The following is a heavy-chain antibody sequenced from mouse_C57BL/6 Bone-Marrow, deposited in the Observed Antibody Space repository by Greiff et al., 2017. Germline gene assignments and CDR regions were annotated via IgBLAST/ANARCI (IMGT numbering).Heavy chain of an antibody. V-gene: IGHV1-82*01. D-gene: IGHD2-5*01. CDR1: GYAFSSSW. CDR3: ARGGYSNPCYFDY. J-gene: IGHJ2*01. Sequence: QVQLQQSGPELVKPGASVKISCKASGYAFSSSWMNWVKQRPGKGLEWVGRIYPGDGDTNYNGKFKGKATLTADKSSSTAYMQLSSLTSEDSAVYFCARGGYSNPCYFDYWGQGTTLTVSS. CDR2: IYPGDGDT.